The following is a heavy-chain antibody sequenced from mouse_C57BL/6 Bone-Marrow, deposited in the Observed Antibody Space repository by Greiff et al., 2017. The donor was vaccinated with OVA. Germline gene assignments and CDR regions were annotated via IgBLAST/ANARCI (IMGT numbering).Heavy chain of an antibody. CDR3: ARDHYLGY. V-gene: IGHV5-4*01. D-gene: IGHD1-1*02. Sequence: EVQVVESGGGLVKPGGSLKLSCAASGFTFSSYAMSWVRQTPETRLEWVATISDGGSYTYYPDNVKGRFTLSRDNAKNNLYLQMSHLKSEDTAMYYCARDHYLGYWGQGTTLTVSS. J-gene: IGHJ2*01. CDR2: ISDGGSYT. CDR1: GFTFSSYA.